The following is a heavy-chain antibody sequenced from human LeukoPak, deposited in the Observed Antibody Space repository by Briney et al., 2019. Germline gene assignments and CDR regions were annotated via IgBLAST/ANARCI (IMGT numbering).Heavy chain of an antibody. CDR1: GYTFTDYY. Sequence: ASVKLSCKVSGYTFTDYYMRWVQQAPGKGLEWMGLVDPEDGETIYAEKFQGRVTITADTSTDTAYMELSSLRSEDTAVYYCATDSLNLWELLGYWGQGTLVTVSS. CDR2: VDPEDGET. V-gene: IGHV1-69-2*01. D-gene: IGHD1-26*01. J-gene: IGHJ4*02. CDR3: ATDSLNLWELLGY.